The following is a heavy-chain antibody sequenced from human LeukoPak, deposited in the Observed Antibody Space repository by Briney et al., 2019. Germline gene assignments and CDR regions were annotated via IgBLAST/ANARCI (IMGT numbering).Heavy chain of an antibody. Sequence: KPGGSLRLSCTASGFTFSTYSMNWVRQAPGKGLEWVSCISSGSTYIYYADSVKGRFTISRDNAKNSLYLQMNSLRVEDTAVYYCAKQYDFWSGPDYWGQGTLVTVSS. CDR1: GFTFSTYS. V-gene: IGHV3-21*04. J-gene: IGHJ4*02. CDR2: ISSGSTYI. CDR3: AKQYDFWSGPDY. D-gene: IGHD3-3*01.